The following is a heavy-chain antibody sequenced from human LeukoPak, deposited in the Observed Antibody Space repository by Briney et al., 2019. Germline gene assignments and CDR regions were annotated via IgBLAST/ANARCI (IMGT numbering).Heavy chain of an antibody. CDR1: GVSFSGYY. CDR2: INHSGST. J-gene: IGHJ6*02. Sequence: TSETLSLTCAVYGVSFSGYYWSWIRQPPGKGLEWIGEINHSGSTNYNPSLKSRVTISVDTSKNQFSLKLSSVTAADTAVYYCAARSYFKGMDVWGQGTTVTVSS. D-gene: IGHD1-26*01. V-gene: IGHV4-34*01. CDR3: AARSYFKGMDV.